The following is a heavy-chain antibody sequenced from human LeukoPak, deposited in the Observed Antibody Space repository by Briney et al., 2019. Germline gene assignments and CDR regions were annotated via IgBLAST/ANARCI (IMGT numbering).Heavy chain of an antibody. D-gene: IGHD2-2*02. CDR1: GFTFSNGW. Sequence: GSLRLSCAASGFTFSNGWMSWVRQAPGKGLEWVGRIKSKSERGTTDYAAPVKGRFTISRDGSTNTVYLHMNSLKTEDTAVYFCTSNLYCSTSSCYTLDNWGQGTLVAV. V-gene: IGHV3-15*01. J-gene: IGHJ4*02. CDR2: IKSKSERGTT. CDR3: TSNLYCSTSSCYTLDN.